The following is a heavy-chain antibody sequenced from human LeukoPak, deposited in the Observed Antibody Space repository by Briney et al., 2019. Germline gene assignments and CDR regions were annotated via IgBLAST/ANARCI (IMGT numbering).Heavy chain of an antibody. CDR3: ARYCSGGSCYSKYGMDV. CDR2: IYPGDSDT. V-gene: IGHV5-51*01. Sequence: PGESLKISCKGSGYSFTSYWIGWVRQMPGKGLEWMGIIYPGDSDTRYSPSFQGQVTISADKSISTAYLQWSSLKASDTAMYYCARYCSGGSCYSKYGMDVWGQGTTVTVSS. D-gene: IGHD2-15*01. CDR1: GYSFTSYW. J-gene: IGHJ6*02.